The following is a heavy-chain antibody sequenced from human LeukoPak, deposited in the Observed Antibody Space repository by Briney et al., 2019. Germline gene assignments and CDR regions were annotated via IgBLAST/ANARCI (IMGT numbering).Heavy chain of an antibody. CDR3: ARGGYYGSGNDFRFDP. Sequence: PSETLSLTCTVSGGSISSYYWSWIRQSPGKGLECIGYIHYTGSTNYNPSLKSRVTISVETSKNQFSLRLKSVTAADTAVYYCARGGYYGSGNDFRFDPWGQGTLVTVSS. D-gene: IGHD3-10*01. J-gene: IGHJ5*02. V-gene: IGHV4-59*01. CDR2: IHYTGST. CDR1: GGSISSYY.